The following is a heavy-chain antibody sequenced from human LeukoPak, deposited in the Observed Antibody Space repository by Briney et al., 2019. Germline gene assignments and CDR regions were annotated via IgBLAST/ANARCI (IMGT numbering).Heavy chain of an antibody. D-gene: IGHD3-10*01. CDR3: ARDGVSLWFGELFDY. CDR1: GFTFSSYW. J-gene: IGHJ4*02. Sequence: GGPLRLSCSASGFTFSSYWMSWVRQAPGKGLEWVANIKQDGSEKNYVDSVKGRFTISRDNAKNSLYLQMNSLRAEDTAVYYCARDGVSLWFGELFDYWGQGTLVTVSS. CDR2: IKQDGSEK. V-gene: IGHV3-7*03.